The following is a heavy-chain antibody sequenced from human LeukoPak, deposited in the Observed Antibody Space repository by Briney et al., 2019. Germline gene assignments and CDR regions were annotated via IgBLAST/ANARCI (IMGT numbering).Heavy chain of an antibody. CDR1: GFTVSSNY. Sequence: GGSLRLSCAASGFTVSSNYMSWVRQAPGKGLEWVSVIYSGGSTYYADSVKGRFTISRDNSKNTLYLQMNSLRAEDTAVYYCAREDGYYDSSGYTGGAFDIWGQGTMSPSLQ. V-gene: IGHV3-53*01. J-gene: IGHJ3*02. CDR3: AREDGYYDSSGYTGGAFDI. CDR2: IYSGGST. D-gene: IGHD3-22*01.